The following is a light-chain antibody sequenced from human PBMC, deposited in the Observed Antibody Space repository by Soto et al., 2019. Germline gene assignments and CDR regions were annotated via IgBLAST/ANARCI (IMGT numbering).Light chain of an antibody. Sequence: QAVVTQPASVSGSPGQSITISCTGAVSEVGGYTYVSWYQQHPGKGPKVIIYDVSNRPSGVPNRFSGSKSGTTASLTISGLQAEDEADYYCSSFTSIVELFGGGTKLTVL. CDR1: VSEVGGYTY. CDR2: DVS. V-gene: IGLV2-14*03. J-gene: IGLJ2*01. CDR3: SSFTSIVEL.